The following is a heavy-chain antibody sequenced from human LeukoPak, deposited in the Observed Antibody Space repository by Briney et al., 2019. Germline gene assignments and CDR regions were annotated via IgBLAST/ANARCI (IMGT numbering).Heavy chain of an antibody. D-gene: IGHD3-16*01. CDR3: ARQAYVAFDI. Sequence: PGGALRLSCAASGFTFSSYSMNWVRQAPGKGLEWVSSISSISSYIYYADSVKGRFTISRDNAKNSLYLQMNSLRAEDTAVYYCARQAYVAFDIWGQGTMVTVSS. J-gene: IGHJ3*02. V-gene: IGHV3-21*01. CDR1: GFTFSSYS. CDR2: ISSISSYI.